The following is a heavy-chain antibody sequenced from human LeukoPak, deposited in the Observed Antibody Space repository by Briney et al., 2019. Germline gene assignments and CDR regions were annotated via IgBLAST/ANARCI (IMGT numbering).Heavy chain of an antibody. CDR3: ARDPDTNFDY. Sequence: EASVKVSCKASGYTFTSYDINWVRQAPGQGLEWMGWINPNSGGTNYAQKFQGRVTMTRDTSISTAYMELSRLRSDDTAVYYCARDPDTNFDYWGQGTLVTVSS. CDR2: INPNSGGT. V-gene: IGHV1-2*02. CDR1: GYTFTSYD. D-gene: IGHD1-14*01. J-gene: IGHJ4*02.